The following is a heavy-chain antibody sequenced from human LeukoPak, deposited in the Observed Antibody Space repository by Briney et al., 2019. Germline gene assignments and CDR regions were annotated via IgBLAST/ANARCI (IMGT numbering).Heavy chain of an antibody. D-gene: IGHD1-7*01. V-gene: IGHV3-33*01. J-gene: IGHJ6*02. CDR2: IWSDGSSK. CDR1: GFTFSSYG. Sequence: GGSLRLPCAASGFTFSSYGMHWVRQAPGKGLEWVALIWSDGSSKSYADSVKGRFTISRDNSKDTLYLQMNSPRAEDTAVYYCASTNAYNRDYSYYYGMDVWGQGTTVTVSS. CDR3: ASTNAYNRDYSYYYGMDV.